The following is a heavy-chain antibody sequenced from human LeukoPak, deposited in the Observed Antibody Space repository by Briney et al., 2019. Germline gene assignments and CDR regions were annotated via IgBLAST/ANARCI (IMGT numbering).Heavy chain of an antibody. D-gene: IGHD5-18*01. CDR1: GFIVSSNY. Sequence: PGGSLRLSCAASGFIVSSNYMSWVRQAPGKGLEWVSIIYSGSSTYYADSVKGRFTISRDNSKNTVFLQMNSLRVEDTAVYYCARGPTRGYGDYWGQGTLVTVSS. V-gene: IGHV3-53*01. J-gene: IGHJ4*02. CDR2: IYSGSST. CDR3: ARGPTRGYGDY.